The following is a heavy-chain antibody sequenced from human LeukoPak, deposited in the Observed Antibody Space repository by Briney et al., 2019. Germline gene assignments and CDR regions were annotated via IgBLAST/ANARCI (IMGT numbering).Heavy chain of an antibody. J-gene: IGHJ4*02. CDR1: GFNFSSFG. V-gene: IGHV3-30*02. CDR3: ARAGNRKSI. D-gene: IGHD6-6*01. CDR2: IRYDGSDK. Sequence: PGGSLRLSCAASGFNFSSFGFNWVRQAPGKGLEWVTFIRYDGSDKYYADSVMGRFTISRDNSKKMLYLQMTSLKVEDTATYFCARAGNRKSIWGQGVLVTVSS.